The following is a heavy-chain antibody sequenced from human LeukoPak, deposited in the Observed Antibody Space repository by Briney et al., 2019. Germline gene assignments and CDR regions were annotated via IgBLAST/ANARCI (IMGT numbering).Heavy chain of an antibody. V-gene: IGHV4-34*01. CDR2: INHSGST. CDR1: GGSFSGYY. J-gene: IGHJ4*02. D-gene: IGHD3-22*01. CDR3: ARGNYYDSSGYYGY. Sequence: SETLSLTCAVYGGSFSGYYWSWIRQPPGKGLEWIGEINHSGSTNYNPSLRSRVTISVDTSKNQFSLKLSSVTAADTTVYYCARGNYYDSSGYYGYWGQGTLVTVSS.